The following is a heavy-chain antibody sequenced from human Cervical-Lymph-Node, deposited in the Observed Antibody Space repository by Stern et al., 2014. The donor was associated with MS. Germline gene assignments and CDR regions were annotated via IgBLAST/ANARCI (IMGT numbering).Heavy chain of an antibody. V-gene: IGHV3-30*03. D-gene: IGHD6-19*01. CDR3: ARGGGYNSAWAFDN. CDR2: ISYDGNLK. J-gene: IGHJ4*02. CDR1: GFSFSTYG. Sequence: VQLVESGGGVVQPGGSLRLPCVASGFSFSTYGMHWVRQAPGRGLEWLAIISYDGNLKYYADSVEGRFTISRDNSKNTLYLQMNNLRTEDSALYYCARGGGYNSAWAFDNWGQGTLVTVSS.